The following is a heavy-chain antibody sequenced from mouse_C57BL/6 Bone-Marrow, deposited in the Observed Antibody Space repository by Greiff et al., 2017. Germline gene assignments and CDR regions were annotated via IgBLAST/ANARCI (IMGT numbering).Heavy chain of an antibody. CDR2: MHPNGGSP. CDR1: GYTFTNYW. V-gene: IGHV1-64*01. J-gene: IGHJ4*01. D-gene: IGHD2-4*01. Sequence: QVQLQQPGAELVKPGASVKLSCKASGYTFTNYWMHWVKQRPGQGLEWIGMMHPNGGSPDYNEKFKSEATLSVDKSSRTAYMELSSLTSEDSAFYYSAISFDYDDYTMAYWGQGTSVTVSS. CDR3: AISFDYDDYTMAY.